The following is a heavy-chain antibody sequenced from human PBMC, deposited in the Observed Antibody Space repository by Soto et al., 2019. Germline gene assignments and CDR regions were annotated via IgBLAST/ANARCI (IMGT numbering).Heavy chain of an antibody. Sequence: SETLCLTCTVSGGSISSGSFYCGWIRQPPGKGLEWIGNFYSSGRTYYNPSLKSRLTMSVDTSKNQFSLNLNSVTAADTAVYYCARRGSGREVFDYWGQGTLVTVSS. CDR2: FYSSGRT. V-gene: IGHV4-39*01. D-gene: IGHD1-26*01. CDR3: ARRGSGREVFDY. J-gene: IGHJ4*02. CDR1: GGSISSGSFY.